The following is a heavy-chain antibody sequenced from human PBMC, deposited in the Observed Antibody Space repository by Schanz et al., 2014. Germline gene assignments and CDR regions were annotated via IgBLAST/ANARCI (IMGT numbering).Heavy chain of an antibody. CDR1: GFTASSHS. Sequence: EVQLVESGGGLVQPGGSLRLSCGVSGFTASSHSMNWVRQAPGKGLEWVSAISGSGGSTYYADSVKGRFTISRDNSKNTLYLQMNSLRAEDTAVYFCAKDLGVDSGDGWINWYFDLWGRGTLVTVSS. CDR2: ISGSGGST. D-gene: IGHD2-15*01. CDR3: AKDLGVDSGDGWINWYFDL. V-gene: IGHV3-23*04. J-gene: IGHJ2*01.